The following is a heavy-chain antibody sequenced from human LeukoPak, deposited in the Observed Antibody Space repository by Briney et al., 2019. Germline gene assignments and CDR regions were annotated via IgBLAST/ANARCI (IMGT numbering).Heavy chain of an antibody. D-gene: IGHD6-13*01. CDR2: INTNTGNP. Sequence: GASVKVSCKASGYTFTTYAMNWVRQAPGQGLEWMGWINTNTGNPTYAQGFTGRFVFSLDTSVSTAYLQISSLKAEDTAVYYCARSLRTIAAAGISWFDPWGQGTLVTVSS. CDR1: GYTFTTYA. J-gene: IGHJ5*02. V-gene: IGHV7-4-1*02. CDR3: ARSLRTIAAAGISWFDP.